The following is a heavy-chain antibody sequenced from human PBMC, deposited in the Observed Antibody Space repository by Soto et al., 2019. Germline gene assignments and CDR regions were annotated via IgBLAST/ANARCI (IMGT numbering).Heavy chain of an antibody. CDR3: AGLVVVAATVGY. Sequence: QLQLQESGPGLVKPSETLSLTCTVSGGSISSSSYYWGWIRQPPGKGLEWIGSIYYSGSTYYNPSLKSRVTISVDTSKNQFSLKLSSVTAADTAVYYCAGLVVVAATVGYWGQGTLVTVSS. V-gene: IGHV4-39*01. D-gene: IGHD2-15*01. J-gene: IGHJ4*02. CDR2: IYYSGST. CDR1: GGSISSSSYY.